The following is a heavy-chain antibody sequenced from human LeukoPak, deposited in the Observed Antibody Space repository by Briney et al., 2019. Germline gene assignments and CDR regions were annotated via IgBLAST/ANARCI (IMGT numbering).Heavy chain of an antibody. D-gene: IGHD3-3*01. J-gene: IGHJ6*03. CDR3: ARVLLYYDFWSATDMDV. V-gene: IGHV1-18*04. CDR2: ISAYNGNT. CDR1: GYTFTGYY. Sequence: GASVKVSCKASGYTFTGYYIQWVRQAPGQGLEWMGWISAYNGNTNYVQKVQGRVTMTTDTSTSTAYMELRSLRSDDTAVYYCARVLLYYDFWSATDMDVWGKGTTVTVSS.